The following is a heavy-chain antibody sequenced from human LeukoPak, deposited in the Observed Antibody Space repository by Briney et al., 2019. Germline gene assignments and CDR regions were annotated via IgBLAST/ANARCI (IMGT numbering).Heavy chain of an antibody. CDR3: TSSGSYTDY. CDR1: GFTVSGSA. V-gene: IGHV3-73*01. Sequence: QPGGSLRLSWAPVGFTVSGSATRCVRQACGDWLEWGGRITGKAKSYATAYAVSVKGRFNISRDDSKNTAYLQMNSLKPEDTAVYYCTSSGSYTDYWGQGTLVTVSS. D-gene: IGHD1-26*01. J-gene: IGHJ4*02. CDR2: ITGKAKSYAT.